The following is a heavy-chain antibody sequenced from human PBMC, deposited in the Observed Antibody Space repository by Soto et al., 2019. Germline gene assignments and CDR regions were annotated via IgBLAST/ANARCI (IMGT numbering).Heavy chain of an antibody. CDR1: GFTFSSYW. Sequence: GGSLRLSCAASGFTFSSYWMSWVRQAPGKGLEWVANIKQDGSEKYYVDSVKGRFTISRDNAKNSLYLQMNSLRAEDTAVYYCARGGYDFWSGPDYWGQGTLVTVSS. J-gene: IGHJ4*02. CDR3: ARGGYDFWSGPDY. CDR2: IKQDGSEK. D-gene: IGHD3-3*01. V-gene: IGHV3-7*01.